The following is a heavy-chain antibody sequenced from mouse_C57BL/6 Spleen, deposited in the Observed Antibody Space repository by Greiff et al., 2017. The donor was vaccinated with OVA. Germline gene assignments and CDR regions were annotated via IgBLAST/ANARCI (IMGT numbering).Heavy chain of an antibody. Sequence: QVTLKVSGPGILQSSQTLSLTCSFSGFSLSTSGMGVSWIRQPSGKGLEWLAHIYWDDDKRYNPSLKSRLTISKDTSRNQVFLKITSVDTADTATYHCARRRDEGVLTGDYYDDWGQGTTLTVSS. J-gene: IGHJ2*01. CDR3: ARRRDEGVLTGDYYDD. V-gene: IGHV8-12*01. CDR2: IYWDDDK. CDR1: GFSLSTSGMG.